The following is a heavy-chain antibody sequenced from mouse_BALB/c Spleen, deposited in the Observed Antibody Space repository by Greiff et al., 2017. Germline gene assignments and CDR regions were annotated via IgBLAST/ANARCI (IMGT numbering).Heavy chain of an antibody. J-gene: IGHJ4*01. V-gene: IGHV5-4*02. CDR3: ATAYDYDYAMDY. D-gene: IGHD2-4*01. CDR2: ISDGGSYT. CDR1: GFTFSDYY. Sequence: EVKLMESGGGLVKPGGSLKLSCAASGFTFSDYYMYWVRQTPEKRLEWVATISDGGSYTYYPDSVKGRFTISRDNAKNNLYLQMSSLKSEDTAMYYCATAYDYDYAMDYWGQGTSVTVSS.